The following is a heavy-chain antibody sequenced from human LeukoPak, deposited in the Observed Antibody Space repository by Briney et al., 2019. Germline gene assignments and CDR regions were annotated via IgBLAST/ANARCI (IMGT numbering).Heavy chain of an antibody. V-gene: IGHV3-21*01. Sequence: GGSLRLSCAASGFTFSSYSMNWVRQAPGKGLEWVSSISSSSYIYYADSVKGRFTISRDNAKNSLYLQMNSLRAEDTAVYYCARDWMWELLSRYYFDYWGQGTLVTVSS. CDR2: ISSSSYI. CDR1: GFTFSSYS. J-gene: IGHJ4*02. D-gene: IGHD1-26*01. CDR3: ARDWMWELLSRYYFDY.